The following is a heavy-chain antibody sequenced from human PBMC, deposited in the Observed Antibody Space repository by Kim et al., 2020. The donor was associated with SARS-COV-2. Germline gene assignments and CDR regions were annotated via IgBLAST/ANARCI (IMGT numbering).Heavy chain of an antibody. J-gene: IGHJ4*02. CDR1: GASISSDKW. CDR3: ARENCNDGEGYDS. CDR2: IFHIGRT. Sequence: SETLSLTCAVSGASISSDKWWSWVHQAPGKGLEWIGEIFHIGRTNYNPSLASRVIISMDKSKNQLSLHLNSVTAADTAVYYCARENCNDGEGYDSWGPGTLVTVST. V-gene: IGHV4-4*02. D-gene: IGHD1-1*01.